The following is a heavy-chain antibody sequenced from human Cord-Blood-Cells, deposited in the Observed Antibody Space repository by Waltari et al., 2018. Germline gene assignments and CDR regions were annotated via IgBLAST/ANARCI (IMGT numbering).Heavy chain of an antibody. J-gene: IGHJ4*02. V-gene: IGHV4-34*01. CDR2: INHRVST. CDR1: GGSFSGYY. CDR3: ARVSLVTAGDY. D-gene: IGHD2-21*02. Sequence: QVQLQQWGAGLLKPSETLSLTCAVYGGSFSGYYWSGIRQPPGQGLEWIGEINHRVSTNDHPSLKSRVTISVDTSKNQFSLKLSSVTAADTAVYYCARVSLVTAGDYWGQGTLVTVSS.